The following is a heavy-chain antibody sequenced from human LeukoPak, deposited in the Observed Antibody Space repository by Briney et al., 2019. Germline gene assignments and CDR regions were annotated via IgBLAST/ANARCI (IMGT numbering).Heavy chain of an antibody. D-gene: IGHD4-17*01. CDR2: IHYSGST. CDR3: ARHDYGATRDY. Sequence: SETLSLTCTVSGGSISSYYWSRIRQPPGKGVEWIGYIHYSGSTNYNPSLKSRVTISVGTSKVQFSLKLSSVTAADTAVYYCARHDYGATRDYWGKGTLVTVSS. CDR1: GGSISSYY. V-gene: IGHV4-59*01. J-gene: IGHJ4*02.